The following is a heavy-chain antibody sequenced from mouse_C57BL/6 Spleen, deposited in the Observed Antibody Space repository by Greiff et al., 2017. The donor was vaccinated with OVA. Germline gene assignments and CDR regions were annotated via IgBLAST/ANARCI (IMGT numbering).Heavy chain of an antibody. CDR2: IRNNTNNHAT. Sequence: EVQLVESGGGLVQPGGSMKLSCAASGFTFSDAWMDWVRQSPEQGLEWVAEIRNNTNNHATYYAVSGKGRFTISKDDYNSCVYLQMNSSRAEDTCIYYCTGYAMDYWGQGTSVTVSS. V-gene: IGHV6-6*01. J-gene: IGHJ4*01. CDR1: GFTFSDAW. CDR3: TGYAMDY.